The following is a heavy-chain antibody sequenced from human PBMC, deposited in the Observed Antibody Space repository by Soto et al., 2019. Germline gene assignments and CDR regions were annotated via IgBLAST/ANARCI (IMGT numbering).Heavy chain of an antibody. Sequence: GESLKISCAASGFTVSSYYMSWVRQAPGKGLAWVSAIYSGGSTYYTDSVEGRFTISRDISKNTLYLQMNSLSVDDTPVYFCARVRGDFSRVRWFASFYFGRDGGGRGTTVTVSS. CDR1: GFTVSSYY. D-gene: IGHD3-10*01. CDR2: IYSGGST. V-gene: IGHV3-53*01. J-gene: IGHJ6*02. CDR3: ARVRGDFSRVRWFASFYFGRDG.